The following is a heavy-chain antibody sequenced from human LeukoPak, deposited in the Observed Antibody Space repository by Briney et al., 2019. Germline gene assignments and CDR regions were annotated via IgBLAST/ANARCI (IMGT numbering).Heavy chain of an antibody. V-gene: IGHV4-59*01. D-gene: IGHD3-22*01. Sequence: KPSETLSLTCTVSGGSISSYYWSWIRQPPGKGLEWIGYIYYSGSTNYNSSLKSRVTILVDMSKNQFSLKLSSVTAADTAVYYCARATGYMIEDYFDSWGQGTLVTVSS. CDR2: IYYSGST. CDR3: ARATGYMIEDYFDS. CDR1: GGSISSYY. J-gene: IGHJ4*02.